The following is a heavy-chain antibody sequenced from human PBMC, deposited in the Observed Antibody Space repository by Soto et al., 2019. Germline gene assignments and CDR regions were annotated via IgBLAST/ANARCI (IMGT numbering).Heavy chain of an antibody. D-gene: IGHD2-2*01. J-gene: IGHJ5*02. CDR1: GGTFSSYA. V-gene: IGHV1-69*13. Sequence: SVKVSCKASGGTFSSYAISWLRQAPGQGLEWMGGIIPIFGTANYAQKFQGRVTITADESTSTAYMELSSLRSEDTAVYYCARDQVPAALLGWFDPWGQGTLVTVST. CDR3: ARDQVPAALLGWFDP. CDR2: IIPIFGTA.